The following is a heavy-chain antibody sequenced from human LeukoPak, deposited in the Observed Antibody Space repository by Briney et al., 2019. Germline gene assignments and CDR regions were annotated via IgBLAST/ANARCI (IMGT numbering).Heavy chain of an antibody. CDR3: STKTVVRGVITYYYYYMDV. D-gene: IGHD3-10*01. J-gene: IGHJ6*03. CDR1: GFTFSNAW. CDR2: IKSKTDGGTT. Sequence: GGSLRLSCAASGFTFSNAWMSWVRQAPGKGLEWGGRIKSKTDGGTTDYVAPVKGRFTISRDDSKNTLYLQMNSLKTEDTAVYYCSTKTVVRGVITYYYYYMDVWGKGTTVTVSS. V-gene: IGHV3-15*01.